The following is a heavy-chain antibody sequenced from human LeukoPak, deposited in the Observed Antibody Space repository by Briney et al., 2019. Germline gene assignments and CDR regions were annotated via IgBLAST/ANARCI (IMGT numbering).Heavy chain of an antibody. CDR1: GLTVSDYL. CDR2: SRSKAQNYRT. D-gene: IGHD3-10*01. Sequence: PGGSLRLSCAASGLTVSDYLMDWVRQTPGKGLEWVGRSRSKAQNYRTEYAASVKGRFTISRDDSKNSLYLQMNSLRAEDTAVYYCARGFGTFDYWGQGTLVSVSS. CDR3: ARGFGTFDY. J-gene: IGHJ4*02. V-gene: IGHV3-72*01.